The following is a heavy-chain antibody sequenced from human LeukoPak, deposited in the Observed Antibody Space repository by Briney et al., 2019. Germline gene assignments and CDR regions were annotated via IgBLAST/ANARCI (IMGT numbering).Heavy chain of an antibody. J-gene: IGHJ4*02. CDR3: ARGGYCSSTSCSLHPFDY. D-gene: IGHD2-2*01. CDR2: IGANVGST. V-gene: IGHV3-23*01. Sequence: PGGSLRLSCVASGFTFSTFAMYWLRQAPGKGLEWVSAIGANVGSTSYADSVRGRFTISRDNAKNSLYLQMNSLRAEDTAVYYCARGGYCSSTSCSLHPFDYWGQGTLVTVSS. CDR1: GFTFSTFA.